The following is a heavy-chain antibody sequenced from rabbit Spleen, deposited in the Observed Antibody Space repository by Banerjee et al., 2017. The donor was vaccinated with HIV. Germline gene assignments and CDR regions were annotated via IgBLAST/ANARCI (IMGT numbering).Heavy chain of an antibody. D-gene: IGHD1-1*01. Sequence: QEQLEESGGGLVKPGGTLTLTCKASGFSFSSGYDMSWVRQAPGKGLEWIGFIYTGNGKNYYASWAKGRFTISKTSSTTVTLQLTSLTAADTATYFCTRDDGSGHYIDGYFNLWGPGTLVTVS. CDR3: TRDDGSGHYIDGYFNL. CDR1: GFSFSSGYD. V-gene: IGHV1S45*01. J-gene: IGHJ4*01. CDR2: IYTGNGKN.